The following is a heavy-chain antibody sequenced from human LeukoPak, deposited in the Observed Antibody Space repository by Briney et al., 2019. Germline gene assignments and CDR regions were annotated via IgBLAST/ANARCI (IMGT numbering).Heavy chain of an antibody. CDR2: ISGSGGST. CDR3: AKKSVRPD. CDR1: GFTFSNYA. J-gene: IGHJ4*02. Sequence: PGGSLRLSCAASGFTFSNYAMIWVRQAPGKGLEWVSVISGSGGSTYYADSVKGRFTISRDNSKNTLFLQMNSLRAEDTAVYYCAKKSVRPDWGQGTPATVSS. D-gene: IGHD2-2*01. V-gene: IGHV3-23*01.